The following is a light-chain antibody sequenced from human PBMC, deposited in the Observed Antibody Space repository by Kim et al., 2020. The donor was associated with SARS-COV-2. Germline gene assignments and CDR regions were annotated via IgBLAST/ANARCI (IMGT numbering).Light chain of an antibody. J-gene: IGLJ3*02. CDR1: SLRSYY. V-gene: IGLV3-19*01. CDR3: NSRASSGNHL. Sequence: SSELTQDPALSVALGQTVRITCQGDSLRSYYASWYQQKPGQAPVLVIYGKINRPSGIPDRFSGSSSGNTASLTITGAPAEDEADYYCNSRASSGNHLFGG. CDR2: GKI.